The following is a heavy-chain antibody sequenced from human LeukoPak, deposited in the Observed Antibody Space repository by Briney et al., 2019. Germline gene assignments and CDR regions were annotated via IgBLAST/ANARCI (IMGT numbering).Heavy chain of an antibody. CDR2: ISSSSSYI. Sequence: PGGSLRLSCAASGFTFSSYSMNWVRQAPGKGLEWVSSISSSSSYIYYADSVKGRFTISRDNAKNSLYLQMNSLRAEDTAVYYCARDHSPYSGSYWDYWGQGTLVTVSS. D-gene: IGHD1-26*01. CDR1: GFTFSSYS. V-gene: IGHV3-21*01. J-gene: IGHJ4*02. CDR3: ARDHSPYSGSYWDY.